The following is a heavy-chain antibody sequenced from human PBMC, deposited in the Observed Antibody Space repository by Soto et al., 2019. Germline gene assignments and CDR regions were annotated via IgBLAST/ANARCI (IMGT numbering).Heavy chain of an antibody. CDR3: ARDHYGDYVNAFDI. J-gene: IGHJ3*02. D-gene: IGHD4-17*01. Sequence: VASVKVSCKASGYTFTSYDINWVRQATGQGLEWMGWMNPNSGNTGYAQKFQGRVTMTRNTSISTAYMELSSLRSEDTAVYYCARDHYGDYVNAFDIWGQGTMVTVSS. CDR2: MNPNSGNT. V-gene: IGHV1-8*01. CDR1: GYTFTSYD.